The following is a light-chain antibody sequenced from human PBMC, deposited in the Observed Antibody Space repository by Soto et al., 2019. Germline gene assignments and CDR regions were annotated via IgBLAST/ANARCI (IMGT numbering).Light chain of an antibody. CDR2: DAS. CDR3: QYRCNWSWT. J-gene: IGKJ1*01. Sequence: EIVLTQSPATLSLSPGERATLSCRASQSVSSYLAWYQQKPGQAPSLLIYDASNRATGIPARFSGSGSGTDFTLTISILYLKDFAVYYCQYRCNWSWTFGHGTKVDIK. CDR1: QSVSSY. V-gene: IGKV3-11*01.